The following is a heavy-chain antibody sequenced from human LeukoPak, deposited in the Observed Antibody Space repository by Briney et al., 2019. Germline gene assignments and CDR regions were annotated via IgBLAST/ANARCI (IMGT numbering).Heavy chain of an antibody. CDR3: ARFSGWPQAYYYGMDV. CDR2: ISSSGSTI. V-gene: IGHV3-11*01. D-gene: IGHD6-19*01. CDR1: GFTFSDYY. Sequence: TGGSLRLSCAASGFTFSDYYMSWIRQAPGKGLEWVSYISSSGSTIYYADSVKGRFTISRDNAKNSLYLQMNSLRAEDTAVYYCARFSGWPQAYYYGMDVWGQGTTVTVSS. J-gene: IGHJ6*02.